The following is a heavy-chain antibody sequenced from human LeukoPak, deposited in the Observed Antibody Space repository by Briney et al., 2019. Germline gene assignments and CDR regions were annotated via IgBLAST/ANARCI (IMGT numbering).Heavy chain of an antibody. J-gene: IGHJ4*02. D-gene: IGHD1-26*01. V-gene: IGHV3-33*01. CDR1: GFILRTHG. Sequence: GGSLRLSCAVPGFILRTHGMHWVRQAPGKGLEWVAGMWHDGTREDYEDSVKGRFTISRDMSKNTLNLQMNSLRVEDTAMFYCARDLSYGSLDFRGQGTLVTVSS. CDR2: MWHDGTRE. CDR3: ARDLSYGSLDF.